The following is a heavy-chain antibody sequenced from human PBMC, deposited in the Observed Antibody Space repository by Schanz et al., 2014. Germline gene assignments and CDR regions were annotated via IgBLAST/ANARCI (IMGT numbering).Heavy chain of an antibody. CDR3: ARGGCGSHYRLDY. CDR1: GFGFSSYS. Sequence: EVQLLESGGGLVQPGGSLRLSCAASGFGFSSYSMNWVRQAPGKGLEWVSYISGGSRTIYYADSMKGRFTISRDNAENALYLQMNSLRAEDTDLYFCARGGCGSHYRLDYWGQGTLVTVSS. V-gene: IGHV3-48*01. CDR2: ISGGSRTI. D-gene: IGHD1-26*01. J-gene: IGHJ4*02.